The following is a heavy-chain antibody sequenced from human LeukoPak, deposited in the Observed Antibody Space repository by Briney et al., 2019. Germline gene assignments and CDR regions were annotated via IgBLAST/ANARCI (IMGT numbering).Heavy chain of an antibody. J-gene: IGHJ4*02. CDR3: ARVEAAAGRVFDY. CDR1: GFTSSSYA. D-gene: IGHD6-13*01. V-gene: IGHV3-23*01. CDR2: ISGSGGST. Sequence: PGGSLRLSCAASGFTSSSYAMSWVRQAPGKGLEWVSAISGSGGSTSYAQKFQGRVTMTRDTSTSTVYMELSSLRSEDTAVYYCARVEAAAGRVFDYWGQGTLVTVSS.